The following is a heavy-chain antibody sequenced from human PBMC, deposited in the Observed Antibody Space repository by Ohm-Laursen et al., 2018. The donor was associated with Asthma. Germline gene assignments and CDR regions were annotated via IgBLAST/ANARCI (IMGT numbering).Heavy chain of an antibody. CDR2: IFSKEEK. CDR3: ARIQGRDGYNS. CDR1: GFSLSNARMG. Sequence: PTQTLTLTCTVSGFSLSNARMGGSWIRQPPGKALEWLAHIFSKEEKSYSTTLKSRLTISNDPSKSQVVLTMSNMDPVDTATYYCARIQGRDGYNSWGQGTLVTVSS. D-gene: IGHD5-24*01. J-gene: IGHJ5*02. V-gene: IGHV2-26*01.